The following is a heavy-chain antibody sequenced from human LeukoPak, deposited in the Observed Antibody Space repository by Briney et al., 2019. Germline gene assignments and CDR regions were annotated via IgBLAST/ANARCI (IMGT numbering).Heavy chain of an antibody. CDR3: TILWFGELSYYYYYGMDV. Sequence: GGSLRLSCAASGFTFSGSAMQWVRQASGKGREWVGRIRSKANSYATAYAASVKGRFTISRDESKNTAYLQMNSLKPEATAVYYCTILWFGELSYYYYYGMDVWGQGTTVTVSS. CDR2: IRSKANSYAT. CDR1: GFTFSGSA. D-gene: IGHD3-10*01. J-gene: IGHJ6*02. V-gene: IGHV3-73*01.